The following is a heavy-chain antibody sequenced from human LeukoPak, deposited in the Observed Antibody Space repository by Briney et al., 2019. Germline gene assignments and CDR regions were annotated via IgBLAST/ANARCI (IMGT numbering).Heavy chain of an antibody. J-gene: IGHJ4*02. CDR3: ARDSSPGYYDYVWGTYPRY. Sequence: PGGSLRLSRAASGFTFSNYWMSWVRQAPGKGLEWVANINKDESEKNYVDSVKGRFIISRDNAKNSVYLQMNNLRAEDTAVYYCARDSSPGYYDYVWGTYPRYWGQGTLVTVSS. CDR2: INKDESEK. V-gene: IGHV3-7*05. CDR1: GFTFSNYW. D-gene: IGHD3-16*02.